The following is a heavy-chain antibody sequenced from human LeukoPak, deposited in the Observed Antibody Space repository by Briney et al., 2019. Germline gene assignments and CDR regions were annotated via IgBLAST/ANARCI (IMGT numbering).Heavy chain of an antibody. J-gene: IGHJ4*02. CDR1: GFTFISFG. Sequence: GGSLRLSCAASGFTFISFGLHWVRQAPGKGLEWVAFIRYDGSTENYADSVKGRFTISRDNSKNTLYLQMNSLRLEDTAVYFCAKEGPIAAPGYYFDYWGEGALVTVSS. CDR3: AKEGPIAAPGYYFDY. D-gene: IGHD6-13*01. CDR2: IRYDGSTE. V-gene: IGHV3-30*02.